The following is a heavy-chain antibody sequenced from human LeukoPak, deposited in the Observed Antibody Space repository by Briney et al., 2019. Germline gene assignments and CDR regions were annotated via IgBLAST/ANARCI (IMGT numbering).Heavy chain of an antibody. J-gene: IGHJ4*02. Sequence: SETLSLTCTVSGGSISSYYWSWIRQPAGKGLEWIGRIHTTGSTKYNPSLKSRVTMSVDTSKNQFSLKLSSVTAADTAVYYCARHGSSGWYFDYWGQGTLVTVSS. D-gene: IGHD6-19*01. CDR3: ARHGSSGWYFDY. CDR2: IHTTGST. CDR1: GGSISSYY. V-gene: IGHV4-4*07.